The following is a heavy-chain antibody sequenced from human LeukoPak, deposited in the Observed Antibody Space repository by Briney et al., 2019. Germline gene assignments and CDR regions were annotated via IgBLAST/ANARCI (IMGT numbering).Heavy chain of an antibody. D-gene: IGHD6-19*01. CDR3: VRLADPGY. CDR2: IKSDGSTT. J-gene: IGHJ4*02. CDR1: GFTFSNYW. Sequence: GGSLRFSCTASGFTFSNYWMHWVRQAPGKGLVWVSRIKSDGSTTTYADSVKGRFTISRDNAKSTLYLQMNSLRAEDTAVYYCVRLADPGYWGQGTLVTVSS. V-gene: IGHV3-74*01.